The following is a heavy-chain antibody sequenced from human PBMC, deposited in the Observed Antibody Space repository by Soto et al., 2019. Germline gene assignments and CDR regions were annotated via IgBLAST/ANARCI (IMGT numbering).Heavy chain of an antibody. CDR1: GYTFTSYD. J-gene: IGHJ4*02. Sequence: QVQLVQSGAEVKKPGASVKVSCKASGYTFTSYDFNWVRQATGQGLEWMGWMNPNSGNTGYAQSFQGRVTMTRNTSISTAYMELSSLRSEDTAVYYCARVLSWRSGTYHFDYWGQGTLVTVST. CDR3: ARVLSWRSGTYHFDY. V-gene: IGHV1-8*01. D-gene: IGHD3-16*01. CDR2: MNPNSGNT.